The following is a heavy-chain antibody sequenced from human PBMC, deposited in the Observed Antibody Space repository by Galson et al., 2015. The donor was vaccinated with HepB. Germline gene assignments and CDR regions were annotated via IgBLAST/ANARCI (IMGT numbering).Heavy chain of an antibody. CDR3: ARRQIYGSGLYSMDV. V-gene: IGHV5-51*01. CDR1: GYKFSMYW. J-gene: IGHJ6*02. D-gene: IGHD2-15*01. Sequence: QSGAEVKKPGESLKISCEASGYKFSMYWIGWVRRMPGRGLEWMGTIYPSASETRYSPSFQGQVTISADKSINTAYLQWSSLKASDTAIYYCARRQIYGSGLYSMDVWGQGTTVTVSS. CDR2: IYPSASET.